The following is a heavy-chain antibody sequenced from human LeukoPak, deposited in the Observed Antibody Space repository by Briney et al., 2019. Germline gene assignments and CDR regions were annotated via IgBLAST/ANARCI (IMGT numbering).Heavy chain of an antibody. CDR1: AGSISSYY. J-gene: IGHJ4*02. Sequence: PSHTQPPTYPVYAGSISSYYWSWIRQPPGKGLEWIGYIYYSGSTNHNPCLKSRVTISVDSSKNQFSLKLTSVTAADTALYYCARHERGVVPPPSYWGQGAVVTVYS. CDR2: IYYSGST. V-gene: IGHV4-59*08. CDR3: ARHERGVVPPPSY. D-gene: IGHD3-10*01.